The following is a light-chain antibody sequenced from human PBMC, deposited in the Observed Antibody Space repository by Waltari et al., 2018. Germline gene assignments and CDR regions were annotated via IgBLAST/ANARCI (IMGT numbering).Light chain of an antibody. CDR1: ASDAGPYKL. Sequence: QSALTQPASVSGSPGQSITFPCTGTASDAGPYKLLPWYQPHPGTAPKPIIYDGDKRPSGVSSRFSASKSGDTASLTISGLQSEDEADYYCCSYVGGAKVTFGGGTKVTVL. V-gene: IGLV2-23*01. CDR2: DGD. J-gene: IGLJ2*01. CDR3: CSYVGGAKVT.